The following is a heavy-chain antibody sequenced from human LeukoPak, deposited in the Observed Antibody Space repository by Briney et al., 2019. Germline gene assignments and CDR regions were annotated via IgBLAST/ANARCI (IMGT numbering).Heavy chain of an antibody. CDR1: GGTFSSYV. V-gene: IGHV1-69*13. J-gene: IGHJ3*02. D-gene: IGHD3-22*01. CDR2: IFPMFGTP. Sequence: GASVKVSCKASGGTFSSYVISWVRQAPGQGLEWMGAIFPMFGTPNYAQKFQGRVTITADESTSTAYLELSSLRSEDAAVYYCARFPHYYDSSGYYIGAFDIWGQGTMVTVSS. CDR3: ARFPHYYDSSGYYIGAFDI.